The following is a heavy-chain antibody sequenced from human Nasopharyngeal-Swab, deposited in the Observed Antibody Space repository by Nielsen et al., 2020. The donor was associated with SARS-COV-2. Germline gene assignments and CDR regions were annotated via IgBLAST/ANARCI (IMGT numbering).Heavy chain of an antibody. D-gene: IGHD3-22*01. CDR3: ARRAMIGPLGSFDI. Sequence: LRLSCTVSGGSISSGDYYWSWICQPPGKGLEWIGYIYYSGSTYYNPSLKSRVTISVDTSKNQFSLKLSSVTAADTAVYYCARRAMIGPLGSFDIWGQGTMVTVSS. J-gene: IGHJ3*02. CDR1: GGSISSGDYY. CDR2: IYYSGST. V-gene: IGHV4-30-4*01.